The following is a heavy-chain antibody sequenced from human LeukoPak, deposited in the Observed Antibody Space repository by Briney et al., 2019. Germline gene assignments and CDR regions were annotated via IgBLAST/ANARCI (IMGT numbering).Heavy chain of an antibody. CDR1: GGSLSGYY. V-gene: IGHV4-34*01. Sequence: SETLSLTCAVSGGSLSGYYWSWIRQPPGKGLERIGDINHSGGTSYSPSLKSRVTISVDTSKNQFSLNLNSVTAADTAVYFCARFSDSEPIDGWGQGTLVTVSS. CDR2: INHSGGT. CDR3: ARFSDSEPIDG. D-gene: IGHD1-26*01. J-gene: IGHJ4*02.